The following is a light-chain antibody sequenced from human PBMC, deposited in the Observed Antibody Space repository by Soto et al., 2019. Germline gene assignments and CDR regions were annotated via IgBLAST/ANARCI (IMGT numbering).Light chain of an antibody. CDR1: QSLSVSY. CDR2: GTS. V-gene: IGKV3-20*01. CDR3: HQCGDSPQT. Sequence: PGDRATLSCRASQSLSVSYLAWYQQRPGQAPRLLIYGTSTRATGIPDRFSGSGSGRDFTLAISRLEPEDFAVYYCHQCGDSPQTFGQGTKGESK. J-gene: IGKJ1*01.